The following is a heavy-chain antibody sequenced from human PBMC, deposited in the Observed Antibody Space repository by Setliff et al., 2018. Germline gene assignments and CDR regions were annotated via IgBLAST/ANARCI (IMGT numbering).Heavy chain of an antibody. CDR2: IIPIFGKA. D-gene: IGHD2-2*01. CDR3: ARGHPDCSSTSCYQYYFDY. V-gene: IGHV1-69*05. CDR1: GCTFSSYA. Sequence: SVKVSCKASGCTFSSYAISWVRQAPGQGLEWMGGIIPIFGKANYAQKFQGRVTITTDESTSTAYMELSSLRSEDTAVYYCARGHPDCSSTSCYQYYFDYWGQGTLVTVSS. J-gene: IGHJ4*02.